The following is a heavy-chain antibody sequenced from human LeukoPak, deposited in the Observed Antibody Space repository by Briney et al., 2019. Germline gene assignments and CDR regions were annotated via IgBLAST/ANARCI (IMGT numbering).Heavy chain of an antibody. V-gene: IGHV4-59*01. D-gene: IGHD3-10*01. CDR3: ARVGRWFGELVYYFDY. J-gene: IGHJ4*02. CDR1: GASISSYY. Sequence: PSETLSLTCTVSGASISSYYWSWIRQPPGKGLEWIGYIYNSGSTRYNASLKSRVTISVDTSKNQFSLKLSSVTAADTAVYYCARVGRWFGELVYYFDYWGQGTLVTVSS. CDR2: IYNSGST.